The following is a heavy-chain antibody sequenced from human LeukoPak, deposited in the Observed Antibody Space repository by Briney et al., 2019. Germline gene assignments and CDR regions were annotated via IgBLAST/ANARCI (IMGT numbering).Heavy chain of an antibody. CDR2: IYPGDSDT. CDR1: GYSFTSYW. Sequence: GESLKTSCKGSGYSFTSYWIGWVRQMPGKGLEWMGIIYPGDSDTRYSPSFQGQVTISADQSISTAYLQWSSLKASDTAMYYCARLGYYYDSSGYYPDYWGQGTLVTVTS. J-gene: IGHJ4*02. CDR3: ARLGYYYDSSGYYPDY. V-gene: IGHV5-51*01. D-gene: IGHD3-22*01.